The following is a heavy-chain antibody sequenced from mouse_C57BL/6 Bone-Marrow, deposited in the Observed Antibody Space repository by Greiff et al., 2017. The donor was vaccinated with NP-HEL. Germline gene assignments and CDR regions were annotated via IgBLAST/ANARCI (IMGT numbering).Heavy chain of an antibody. CDR2: IDPSDSYT. Sequence: VQLQQPGAELVRPGTSVKLSCKASGYTFTSYWMHWVKQRPGQGLEWIGVIDPSDSYTNYNQKFKGKATLTVDTSSSTAYMQLSSLTSEDSAVYYCARSGYYGFAYWGQGTLVTVSA. D-gene: IGHD2-3*01. CDR3: ARSGYYGFAY. CDR1: GYTFTSYW. J-gene: IGHJ3*01. V-gene: IGHV1-59*01.